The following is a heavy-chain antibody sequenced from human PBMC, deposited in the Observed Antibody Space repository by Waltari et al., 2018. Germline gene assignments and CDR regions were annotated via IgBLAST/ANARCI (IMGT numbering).Heavy chain of an antibody. J-gene: IGHJ4*02. Sequence: QLQLQESGPGLVKPSETLSLTCTVSGGSISSSSYYWGWIHQPPGKGLEWIGSIYYSGSTYYNPSLKSRVTISVDTSKNQFSLKLSSVTAADTAVYYCARRTLGVYGGNSLSFDYWGQGTLVTVSS. CDR2: IYYSGST. CDR3: ARRTLGVYGGNSLSFDY. CDR1: GGSISSSSYY. V-gene: IGHV4-39*01. D-gene: IGHD4-17*01.